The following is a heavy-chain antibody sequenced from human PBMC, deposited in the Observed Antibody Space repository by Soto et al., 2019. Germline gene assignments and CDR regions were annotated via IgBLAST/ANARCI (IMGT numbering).Heavy chain of an antibody. CDR1: GGSFSGYY. Sequence: SETLSLTCAVYGGSFSGYYWSWIRQPPGKGLEWIGEINHSGSTNYNPSLKSRVTISVDTSKNQFSLKLSSVTAADTAVYYCGTRDNSRFYWGQGTLVTVSS. V-gene: IGHV4-34*01. J-gene: IGHJ4*02. CDR3: GTRDNSRFY. CDR2: INHSGST. D-gene: IGHD1-1*01.